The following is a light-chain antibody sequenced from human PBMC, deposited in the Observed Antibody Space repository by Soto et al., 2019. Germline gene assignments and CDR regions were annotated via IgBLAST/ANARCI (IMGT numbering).Light chain of an antibody. CDR3: QRRRNWPNT. CDR2: DAS. V-gene: IGKV3-11*01. J-gene: IGKJ2*01. Sequence: EIVLTQSPATLSLSPGERDTLSCRASQSVSSYLAWYQQKPGQAPRLLIYDASNGATGIPARFSGSGSGTDFPLTISSLEPEDFAVYYCQRRRNWPNTFRQGTKLEIK. CDR1: QSVSSY.